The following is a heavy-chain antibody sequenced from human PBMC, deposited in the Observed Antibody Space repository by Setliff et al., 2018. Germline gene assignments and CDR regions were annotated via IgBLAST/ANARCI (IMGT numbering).Heavy chain of an antibody. Sequence: SETLSLTCTVSGSSISSSSYYWGWIRQPPGKGLEWIGSIYYRGSTYYNPSLKSRVTISVDTSENQFSLKLSSVTAADTAVYYCARVLNWFDPWGQGTLVTVSS. J-gene: IGHJ5*02. D-gene: IGHD1-26*01. CDR1: GSSISSSSYY. V-gene: IGHV4-39*07. CDR3: ARVLNWFDP. CDR2: IYYRGST.